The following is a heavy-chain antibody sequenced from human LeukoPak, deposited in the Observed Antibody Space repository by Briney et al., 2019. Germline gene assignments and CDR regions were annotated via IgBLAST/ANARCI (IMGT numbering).Heavy chain of an antibody. Sequence: PGRSLRLSCVASGFTFNNYGIHWVRQAPGKGLEWVAVISYDGSNKYYADSVKGRFTISRDNSKNTLYLQMNSLRAEDTAVYYCAKDSMYYYGSGSYSFFDYWGQGTLVTVSS. CDR1: GFTFNNYG. CDR2: ISYDGSNK. V-gene: IGHV3-30*18. CDR3: AKDSMYYYGSGSYSFFDY. D-gene: IGHD3-10*01. J-gene: IGHJ4*02.